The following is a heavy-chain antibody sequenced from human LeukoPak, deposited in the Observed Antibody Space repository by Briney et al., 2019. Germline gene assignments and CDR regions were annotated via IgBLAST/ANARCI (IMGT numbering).Heavy chain of an antibody. CDR3: ARAKGYSGSWYSY. Sequence: SETLSLTCAVYGGSFSGYYWSWIRQPPGKGLEWIGEINHSGSTNYNPSLKSRVTISVDTSKNQFSLKLSSVTAADTAVYYCARAKGYSGSWYSYWGQGTLVTVSS. V-gene: IGHV4-34*01. CDR1: GGSFSGYY. D-gene: IGHD6-13*01. J-gene: IGHJ4*02. CDR2: INHSGST.